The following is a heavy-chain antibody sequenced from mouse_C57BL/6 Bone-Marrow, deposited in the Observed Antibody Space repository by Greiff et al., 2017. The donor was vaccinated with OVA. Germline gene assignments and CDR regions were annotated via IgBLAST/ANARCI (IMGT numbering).Heavy chain of an antibody. J-gene: IGHJ3*01. Sequence: QVQLQQSGSELRSPGSSVKLSCKDFDSEVFPIAYMSWVRQKPGHGFEWIGGILPSIGRTIYGEKFEDKATLDADTLSNTAYLELNSLTSEDSAIYYCARGYYGSSSGFAYWGQGTLVTVSA. CDR2: ILPSIGRT. CDR3: ARGYYGSSSGFAY. V-gene: IGHV15-2*01. D-gene: IGHD1-1*01. CDR1: DSEVFPIAY.